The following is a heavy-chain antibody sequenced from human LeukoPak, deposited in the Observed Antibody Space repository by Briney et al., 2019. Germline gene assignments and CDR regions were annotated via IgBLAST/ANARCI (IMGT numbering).Heavy chain of an antibody. CDR3: ARVGDGGKWMDY. CDR1: GGTFSSYA. Sequence: GASVKVSCKASGGTFSSYAISWVRQAPGQGLEWMGGIIPIFGTANYAQKFQGRVTITADESTSTAYMELRSLRSDDTAVYYCARVGDGGKWMDYWGQGTLVTVPS. CDR2: IIPIFGTA. D-gene: IGHD4-23*01. J-gene: IGHJ4*02. V-gene: IGHV1-69*01.